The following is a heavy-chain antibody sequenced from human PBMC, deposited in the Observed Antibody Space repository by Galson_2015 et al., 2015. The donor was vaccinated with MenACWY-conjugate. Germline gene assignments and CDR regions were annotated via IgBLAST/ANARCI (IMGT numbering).Heavy chain of an antibody. CDR2: ISSSSSTI. V-gene: IGHV3-48*02. Sequence: SLRLSCAASGFTFSRYAMAWVRQAPGKGLEWVSYISSSSSTIYYADSVKGRFTISRDNAKNSLYLQMNTLRDEDTAVYYCARVPGYSYGYYDWWGQGTLVTVSS. CDR1: GFTFSRYA. J-gene: IGHJ4*02. CDR3: ARVPGYSYGYYDW. D-gene: IGHD5-18*01.